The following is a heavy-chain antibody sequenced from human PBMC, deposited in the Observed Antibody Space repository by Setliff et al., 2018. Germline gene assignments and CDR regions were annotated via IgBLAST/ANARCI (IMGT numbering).Heavy chain of an antibody. V-gene: IGHV4-34*01. CDR3: ARDSLYHSSSSDGRGY. CDR1: GGSFSGYY. D-gene: IGHD6-6*01. CDR2: INHSGST. J-gene: IGHJ4*02. Sequence: PSETLSLTCAVYGGSFSGYYWSWIRQPPGKGLEWIGEINHSGSTNYNPSLKSRVTISVDTSKNQFSLRLSSVTAADTAVYYCARDSLYHSSSSDGRGYWGQGTLVTVSS.